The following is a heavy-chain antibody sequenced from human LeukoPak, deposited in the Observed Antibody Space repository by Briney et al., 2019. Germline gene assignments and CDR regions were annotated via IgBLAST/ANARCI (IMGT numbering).Heavy chain of an antibody. Sequence: ASVKVSCKTSGYSFTGYYIHWVRQAPGQGLEWMGWINPHSGDTTYAQKFQGRVTMTRNTSISTAYMELSNLRPEDTAVYYCARDGSGTYWAYYNWFDPWGQGTLVTVSS. D-gene: IGHD3-10*01. CDR1: GYSFTGYY. CDR3: ARDGSGTYWAYYNWFDP. V-gene: IGHV1-2*02. J-gene: IGHJ5*02. CDR2: INPHSGDT.